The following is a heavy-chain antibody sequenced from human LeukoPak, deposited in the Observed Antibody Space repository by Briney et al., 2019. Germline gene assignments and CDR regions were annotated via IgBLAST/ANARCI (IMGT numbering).Heavy chain of an antibody. V-gene: IGHV4-4*07. J-gene: IGHJ4*02. Sequence: SETLSLTCTVSGGSISSYYWSWIRQPAGEGLEWIGRIYISGSTNYNPSLKSRVTMSVDTSKNQFSLNLSSVTDADTAVYYCARVTRGGIDYWGRGTLVTVSS. CDR2: IYISGST. CDR3: ARVTRGGIDY. D-gene: IGHD3-10*01. CDR1: GGSISSYY.